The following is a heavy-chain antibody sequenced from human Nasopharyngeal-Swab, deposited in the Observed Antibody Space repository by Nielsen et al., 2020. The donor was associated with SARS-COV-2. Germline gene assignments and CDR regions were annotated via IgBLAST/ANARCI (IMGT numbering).Heavy chain of an antibody. CDR3: ARHHRSCNKGICQTYFYYGMDV. V-gene: IGHV4-59*08. Sequence: SETLSLTCTVSGASLSYYWSWISQPPGNPLEWLGYIYYSGSRDYGPSLKSRVTISVDTSKRPLSLNLRSVTAADTAVYYCARHHRSCNKGICQTYFYYGMDVWGQGTTVTVSS. CDR1: GASLSYY. D-gene: IGHD2-8*01. CDR2: IYYSGSR. J-gene: IGHJ6*02.